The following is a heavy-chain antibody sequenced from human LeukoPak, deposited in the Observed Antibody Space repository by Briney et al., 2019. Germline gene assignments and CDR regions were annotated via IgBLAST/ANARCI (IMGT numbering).Heavy chain of an antibody. V-gene: IGHV3-15*01. CDR1: GINFNDAW. Sequence: PGGSLRLSCAVSGINFNDAWMSWVRQAPGKGLERVGRLKSRGSGGTADYSAPVKGRFTVLRDDSQNTLFLQMDNLKIEDTAVYFCSWEMDVSFGRRLEHWGRGTLVTVAS. CDR2: LKSRGSGGTA. CDR3: SWEMDVSFGRRLEH. D-gene: IGHD3-10*01. J-gene: IGHJ5*02.